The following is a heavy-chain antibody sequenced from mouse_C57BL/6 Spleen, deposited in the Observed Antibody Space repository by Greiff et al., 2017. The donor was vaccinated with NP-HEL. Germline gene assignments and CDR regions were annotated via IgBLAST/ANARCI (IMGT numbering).Heavy chain of an antibody. CDR1: GYAFSSSW. J-gene: IGHJ3*01. CDR3: ASLQLAWFAF. D-gene: IGHD4-1*02. V-gene: IGHV1-82*01. CDR2: IYPGDGDT. Sequence: VQLVESGPELVKPGASVKISCKASGYAFSSSWMNWVKQRPGKGLEWIGRIYPGDGDTNYNGKFKGKATLTADKSSSTAYMQLSSLTSEDSAVYFCASLQLAWFAFWGQGTLVPVSA.